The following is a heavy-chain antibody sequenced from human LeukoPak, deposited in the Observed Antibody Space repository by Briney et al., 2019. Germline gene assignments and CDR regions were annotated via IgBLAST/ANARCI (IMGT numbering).Heavy chain of an antibody. CDR2: IYWDDDK. CDR1: GFSLSTSGVG. CDR3: AHRGPAHLWFGSFDY. Sequence: SGPTLVNPTQTFTLTCTFSGFSLSTSGVGVGWIRQPPGKALEWLALIYWDDDKRYSPSLKRRLTITKDTSKNQVVLTMTNMDPVDTATYYCAHRGPAHLWFGSFDYWGQGTLVTVSS. D-gene: IGHD3-10*01. V-gene: IGHV2-5*02. J-gene: IGHJ4*02.